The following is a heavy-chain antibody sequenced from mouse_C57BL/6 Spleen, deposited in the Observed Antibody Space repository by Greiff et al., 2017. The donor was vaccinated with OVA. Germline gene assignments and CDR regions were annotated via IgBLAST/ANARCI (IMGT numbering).Heavy chain of an antibody. CDR1: EYEFPSHD. Sequence: EVKLMESGGGLVQPGESLKLSCESNEYEFPSHDMSWVRKTPEKRLELVAAINSDGGSTYYPDTMERRFIISRDNTKKTLYLQMSSLRSEDTALYYCARQGDGYYWYFDVWGTGTTVTVSS. CDR2: INSDGGST. D-gene: IGHD2-3*01. CDR3: ARQGDGYYWYFDV. J-gene: IGHJ1*03. V-gene: IGHV5-2*01.